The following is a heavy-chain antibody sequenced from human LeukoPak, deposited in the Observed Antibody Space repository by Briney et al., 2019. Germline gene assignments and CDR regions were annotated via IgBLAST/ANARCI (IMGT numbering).Heavy chain of an antibody. V-gene: IGHV4-59*01. CDR3: ARGRGAMGYYFDY. CDR2: IYYSGRT. J-gene: IGHJ4*02. CDR1: GGSISTYY. D-gene: IGHD5-18*01. Sequence: PSETLSLTCTISGGSISTYYWGWIRQPPGKGLEWIGYIYYSGRTNYNPSLRSRITISVDTSKNQFSLKLTSVTAADTAVYYCARGRGAMGYYFDYWGQGTLVTVSS.